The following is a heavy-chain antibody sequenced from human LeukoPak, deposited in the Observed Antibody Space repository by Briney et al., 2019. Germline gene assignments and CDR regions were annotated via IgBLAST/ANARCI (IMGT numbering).Heavy chain of an antibody. CDR1: GYSFTSYW. D-gene: IGHD4-17*01. Sequence: GESLKISCKGSGYSFTSYWTGWVRQMPGKGLEWMGIVYPDDSDTRYSPSFQGQVTISADKSINTAYLQWSSLEASDTAMYYCARSSYGDHEPHAFDIWGQGTMVTVSS. J-gene: IGHJ3*02. CDR2: VYPDDSDT. V-gene: IGHV5-51*01. CDR3: ARSSYGDHEPHAFDI.